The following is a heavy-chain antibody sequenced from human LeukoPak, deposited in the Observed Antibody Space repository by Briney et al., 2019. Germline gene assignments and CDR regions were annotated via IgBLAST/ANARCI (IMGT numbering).Heavy chain of an antibody. CDR2: IKQDGSEK. CDR3: ARGKRITMVRGVTKYYYYYYGMDV. CDR1: GFIVSTKY. V-gene: IGHV3-7*03. J-gene: IGHJ6*04. D-gene: IGHD3-10*01. Sequence: GGSLRLSCAASGFIVSTKYMGWVRQSPGKGLEWVANIKQDGSEKYYVDSVKGRFTISRDNAKNSLYLQMNSLRAEDTAVYYCARGKRITMVRGVTKYYYYYYGMDVWGKGTTVTVSS.